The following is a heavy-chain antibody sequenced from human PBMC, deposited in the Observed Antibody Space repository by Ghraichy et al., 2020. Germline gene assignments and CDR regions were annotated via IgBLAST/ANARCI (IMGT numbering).Heavy chain of an antibody. V-gene: IGHV3-48*02. CDR1: GFTFSSYS. Sequence: GESLNISCAASGFTFSSYSMNWVRQAPGKGLEWVSYISSSSSTIYYADSVKGRFTISRDNAKNSLYLQMNSLRDEDTAVYYCARVVLEWLSQRFDPWGQGTLVTVSS. D-gene: IGHD3-3*01. CDR3: ARVVLEWLSQRFDP. J-gene: IGHJ5*02. CDR2: ISSSSSTI.